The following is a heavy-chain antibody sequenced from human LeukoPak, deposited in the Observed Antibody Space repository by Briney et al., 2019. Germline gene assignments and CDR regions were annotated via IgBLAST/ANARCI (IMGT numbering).Heavy chain of an antibody. CDR2: IWYDGSNK. Sequence: GRSLRLSCAASGFTFSIYGMHWVRQAPGKGLEWVAVIWYDGSNKYYADSVKGRFTISRDNSKNTLYLQMAILTAEDTAVYYSARVGKSGSYYYFDYWGQGTLVTVSS. CDR1: GFTFSIYG. D-gene: IGHD1-26*01. V-gene: IGHV3-33*01. CDR3: ARVGKSGSYYYFDY. J-gene: IGHJ4*02.